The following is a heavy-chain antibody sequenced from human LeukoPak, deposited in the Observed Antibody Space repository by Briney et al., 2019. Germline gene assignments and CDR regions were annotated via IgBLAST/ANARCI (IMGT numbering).Heavy chain of an antibody. V-gene: IGHV3-23*01. Sequence: GGSLRLSCAASGFTFSSYAMSWVRQAPGKGLEWVSAISGSGGSTYYADSVKGRFTISRDNSKNTLYLQMNSLRAEDTAVYYCAKYLLWFGEPSQNYYYYGMDVWGQGTTVTVSS. J-gene: IGHJ6*02. CDR1: GFTFSSYA. D-gene: IGHD3-10*01. CDR3: AKYLLWFGEPSQNYYYYGMDV. CDR2: ISGSGGST.